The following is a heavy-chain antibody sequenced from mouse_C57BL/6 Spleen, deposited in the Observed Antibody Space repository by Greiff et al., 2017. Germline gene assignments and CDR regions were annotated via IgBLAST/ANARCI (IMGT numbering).Heavy chain of an antibody. V-gene: IGHV1-64*01. CDR2: IHPNSGST. J-gene: IGHJ2*01. Sequence: VQLQQPGAELVKPGASVKLSCKASGYTFTSYWMHWVKQRPGQGLEWIGMIHPNSGSTNYNEKFKSKATLTVDKSSSTAYMQLSSLTSEDSAVYYCARHPQTIYYDYDVDDYWGQGTTLTVSS. CDR1: GYTFTSYW. D-gene: IGHD2-4*01. CDR3: ARHPQTIYYDYDVDDY.